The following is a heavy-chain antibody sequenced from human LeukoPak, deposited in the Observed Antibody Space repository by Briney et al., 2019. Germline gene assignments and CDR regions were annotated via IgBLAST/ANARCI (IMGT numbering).Heavy chain of an antibody. J-gene: IGHJ4*02. D-gene: IGHD2-15*01. Sequence: GGSLRLSCAASGFTFSSYGMHWVRQAPGKGLEWVAVISDDGSNKYYADSVKGRFTISRDNSKNTLYLQMNSLRAEDTAVYYCAKGGYCSGGSCYPLFDYWGQGTLVTVSS. CDR2: ISDDGSNK. V-gene: IGHV3-30*18. CDR3: AKGGYCSGGSCYPLFDY. CDR1: GFTFSSYG.